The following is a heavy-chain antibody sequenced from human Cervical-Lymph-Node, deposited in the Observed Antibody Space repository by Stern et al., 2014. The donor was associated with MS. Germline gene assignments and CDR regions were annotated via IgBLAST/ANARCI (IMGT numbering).Heavy chain of an antibody. V-gene: IGHV1-8*01. CDR3: AVSFCGTDCYSGFDY. D-gene: IGHD2-21*02. J-gene: IGHJ4*02. CDR2: MNPDSGRT. Sequence: EQLVQSGAEVKKPGASVKVSCKASGYTFTNYDINWVRQAPGQGLEWMGWMNPDSGRTDYTQHFQGRVTMTRDTSVSTAYMELSSLRSEDTAVYYCAVSFCGTDCYSGFDYWGQGAQVTVSS. CDR1: GYTFTNYD.